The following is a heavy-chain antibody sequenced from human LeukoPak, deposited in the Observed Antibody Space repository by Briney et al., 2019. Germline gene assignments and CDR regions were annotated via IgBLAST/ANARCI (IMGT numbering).Heavy chain of an antibody. D-gene: IGHD6-13*01. CDR2: ISSSGSTI. CDR1: GFTFSDYY. V-gene: IGHV3-11*01. J-gene: IGHJ6*02. CDR3: ASSSSWYYYYYGMDV. Sequence: AGGSLRLSCAASGFTFSDYYMSWIRQAPGKGLEWVSYISSSGSTIYYADSVKGRFTISRDNAKNSLYLQMNSLRAEDTAVYYCASSSSWYYYYYGMDVWGQGTTVTVSS.